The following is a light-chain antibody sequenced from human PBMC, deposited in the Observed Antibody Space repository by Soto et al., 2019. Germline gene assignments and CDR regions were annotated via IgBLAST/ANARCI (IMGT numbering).Light chain of an antibody. CDR3: EKYDNWPPKP. Sequence: EVVTAQSPATLAASPGWRATLSCKPSQSVRNNLVWYLQKPGQAPRPIIYDATTRATGIPVRFSGSGSGTEFTLTISSLQSGDVGVYYCEKYDNWPPKPFGGGTKV. CDR1: QSVRNN. CDR2: DAT. V-gene: IGKV3-15*01. J-gene: IGKJ4*01.